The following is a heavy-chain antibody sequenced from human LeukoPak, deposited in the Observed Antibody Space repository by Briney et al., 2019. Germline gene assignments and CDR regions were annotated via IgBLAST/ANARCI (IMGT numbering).Heavy chain of an antibody. J-gene: IGHJ4*02. Sequence: SETLSLTCTVSGGSISSSSYYWGWIRQPPGKGLEWIGSIYYSGSTYYNPSLKSRVTISVDTSKNQFSLKLSSVTAADTAVYYCARRDGYDFWSGYLHLFDYWGQGTLVTVSS. D-gene: IGHD3-3*01. CDR3: ARRDGYDFWSGYLHLFDY. CDR1: GGSISSSSYY. CDR2: IYYSGST. V-gene: IGHV4-39*01.